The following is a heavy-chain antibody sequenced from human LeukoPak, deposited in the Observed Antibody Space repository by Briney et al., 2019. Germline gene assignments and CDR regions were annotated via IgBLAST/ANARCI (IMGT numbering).Heavy chain of an antibody. D-gene: IGHD1/OR15-1a*01. CDR1: GFTFSSYA. J-gene: IGHJ6*02. CDR3: ARDRYPTWNTYGMDV. V-gene: IGHV3-23*01. Sequence: PGGSLRLSCAASGFTFSSYAMSWVRQAPGKGLEWVSAISGSGGSTYYADSVKGRFTISRDNSKNTLYLQMNSLRAEDTAVYYCARDRYPTWNTYGMDVWGQGTTVTVSS. CDR2: ISGSGGST.